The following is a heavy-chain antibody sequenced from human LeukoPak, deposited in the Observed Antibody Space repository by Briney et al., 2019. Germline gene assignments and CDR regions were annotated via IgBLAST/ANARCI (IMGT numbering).Heavy chain of an antibody. D-gene: IGHD2-2*01. V-gene: IGHV3-23*01. J-gene: IGHJ6*03. CDR2: ISGGGGIT. CDR3: AKYGVDCSSTSCYPLYYMDV. CDR1: FTFGDYY. Sequence: FTFGDYYWTWVRQAPGKGLEWVSSISGGGGITNYADSVKGRFTISRDNSKYTLFPQMNSLRAEDTAVYYCAKYGVDCSSTSCYPLYYMDVWGKGTTVTVSS.